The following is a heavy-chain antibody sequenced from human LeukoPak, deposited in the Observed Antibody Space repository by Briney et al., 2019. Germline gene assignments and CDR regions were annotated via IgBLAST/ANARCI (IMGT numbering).Heavy chain of an antibody. Sequence: GGSLRLSCAASGFTFTSYSMNWVRQAPGKRLEWVSSISGGSICKSYADSVKGRFTISRDNAKNSLYLQMNSLRAEDTAVYYCARGTSYGASGFDYWGQGTLVTVSS. J-gene: IGHJ4*02. V-gene: IGHV3-21*01. CDR1: GFTFTSYS. CDR3: ARGTSYGASGFDY. CDR2: ISGGSICK. D-gene: IGHD5-18*01.